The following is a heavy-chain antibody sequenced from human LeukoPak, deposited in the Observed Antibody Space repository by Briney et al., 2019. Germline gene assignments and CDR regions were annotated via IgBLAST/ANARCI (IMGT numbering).Heavy chain of an antibody. J-gene: IGHJ6*02. D-gene: IGHD4-17*01. CDR3: ARWDYGDYSYYYGMDV. Sequence: GESLKISCKGSGYSFTSYWIGWVRQMPGKGLEWMGIIYPGDSDTRYSPSFQGQVTISADKSISTAYLQWSSLKASDTAIYYCARWDYGDYSYYYGMDVWGQGTTVTVSS. CDR1: GYSFTSYW. V-gene: IGHV5-51*01. CDR2: IYPGDSDT.